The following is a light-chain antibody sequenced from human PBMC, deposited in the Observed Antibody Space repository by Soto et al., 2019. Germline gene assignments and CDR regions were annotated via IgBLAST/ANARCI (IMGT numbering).Light chain of an antibody. CDR2: EVS. V-gene: IGLV2-8*01. Sequence: QSALTRPPSASGSPGQSVTISCTGTISDVGDYNYVSWYQHHPGKAPKLMIYEVSKRPSGVPDRFSGSKSGNTASLTVSGLQADDEADYYCSSYAGSNNFVVFGGGTKLTVL. J-gene: IGLJ2*01. CDR1: ISDVGDYNY. CDR3: SSYAGSNNFVV.